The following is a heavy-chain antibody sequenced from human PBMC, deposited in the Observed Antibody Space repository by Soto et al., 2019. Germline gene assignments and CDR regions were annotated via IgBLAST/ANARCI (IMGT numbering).Heavy chain of an antibody. V-gene: IGHV1-18*04. D-gene: IGHD6-6*01. CDR2: ISAYNGDT. CDR1: GYTFTSFG. J-gene: IGHJ5*02. CDR3: WRDQEYSKSGLYWFDL. Sequence: VQLVQSGPEVKKPGASVKVSCKASGYTFTSFGITWVRQAPGQDLEWMGWISAYNGDTNYSPRLQGRVTMTTDTSPSQGHMEVEGLKFGDTGVYYWWRDQEYSKSGLYWFDLWGQGTLVTVSS.